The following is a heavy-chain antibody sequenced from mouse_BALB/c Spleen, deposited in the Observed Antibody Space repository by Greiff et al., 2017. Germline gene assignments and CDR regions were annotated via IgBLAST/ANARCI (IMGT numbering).Heavy chain of an antibody. J-gene: IGHJ1*01. CDR2: IDPSDSET. V-gene: IGHV1S126*01. D-gene: IGHD1-1*01. Sequence: QVQLKQSGPQLVRPGASVKISCKASGYSFTSYWMHWVKQRPGQGLEWIGMIDPSDSETRLNQKFKDKATLTVDKSSSTAYMQLSSPTSEDSAVYYCARKGGVVATEYFDVWGAGTTVTVSS. CDR1: GYSFTSYW. CDR3: ARKGGVVATEYFDV.